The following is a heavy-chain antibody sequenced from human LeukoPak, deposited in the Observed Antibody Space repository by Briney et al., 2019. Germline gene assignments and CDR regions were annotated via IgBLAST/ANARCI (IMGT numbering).Heavy chain of an antibody. D-gene: IGHD1-26*01. J-gene: IGHJ4*02. Sequence: GGSLRLSCAVSGFIFSSSAMSWVRQAPGKGLEWVSAISGGGDDTSYADSARGRFTVSGDNSKNTLYLQMNSLRAEDTAVYYCAKDRRREGATDYWGQGTLVTVSS. CDR1: GFIFSSSA. V-gene: IGHV3-23*01. CDR3: AKDRRREGATDY. CDR2: ISGGGDDT.